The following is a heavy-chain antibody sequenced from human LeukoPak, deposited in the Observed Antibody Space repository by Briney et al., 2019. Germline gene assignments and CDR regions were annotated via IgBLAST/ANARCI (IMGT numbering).Heavy chain of an antibody. Sequence: GGSLRLSCAASGFTVSTNYMNWVRQAPGKGLEWVSILYSGSDTYYADSVKGRFTISRDSSKNILPLQMNNLRAEDTAVYYCARVGDHFHWYLDLWGRGTLVTVSS. CDR2: LYSGSDT. D-gene: IGHD3-10*01. CDR3: ARVGDHFHWYLDL. J-gene: IGHJ2*01. V-gene: IGHV3-53*01. CDR1: GFTVSTNY.